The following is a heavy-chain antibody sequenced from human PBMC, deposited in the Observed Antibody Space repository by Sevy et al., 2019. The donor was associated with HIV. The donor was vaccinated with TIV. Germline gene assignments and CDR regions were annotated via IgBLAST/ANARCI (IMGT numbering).Heavy chain of an antibody. J-gene: IGHJ4*02. CDR1: GFTFNTYW. V-gene: IGHV3-7*01. Sequence: GGSLRLSCAASGFTFNTYWMQWVRQAPGKGLEWVANIRQDGNEIYYADSVKGRFTISRDNAMQSLYLEMNNLRVEDSGIYYFARRYFDVWGQGTLVTVSS. CDR2: IRQDGNEI. D-gene: IGHD3-16*02. CDR3: ARRYFDV.